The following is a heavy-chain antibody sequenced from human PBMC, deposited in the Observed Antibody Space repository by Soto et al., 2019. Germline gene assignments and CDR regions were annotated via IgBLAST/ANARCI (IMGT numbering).Heavy chain of an antibody. V-gene: IGHV4-59*12. CDR3: ASTDEYGGFDP. Sequence: SETLSLTCTVSGASIRNYYWSWIRQPPGKGLEWIGYMYYSGSTNYNPSLKSRVTISVDTSKSQFSLKLSSVTAADTAVYYCASTDEYGGFDPGGQGTLVTVSS. D-gene: IGHD2-8*02. CDR1: GASIRNYY. CDR2: MYYSGST. J-gene: IGHJ5*02.